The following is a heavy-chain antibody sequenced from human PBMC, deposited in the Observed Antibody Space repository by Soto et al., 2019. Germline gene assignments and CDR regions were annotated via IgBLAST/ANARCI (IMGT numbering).Heavy chain of an antibody. J-gene: IGHJ5*02. D-gene: IGHD3-22*01. CDR1: GGSLSCYY. CDR3: ARMNYDSSGYSIFDP. Sequence: SETLSLTCVVYGGSLSCYYWSWIRQPPGKGLEWIGQINHSGSTNYNPSLKSRVTISEDTSKNRFSLKLSSVTAADTAVYYCARMNYDSSGYSIFDPWGQGTLVTVSS. CDR2: INHSGST. V-gene: IGHV4-34*01.